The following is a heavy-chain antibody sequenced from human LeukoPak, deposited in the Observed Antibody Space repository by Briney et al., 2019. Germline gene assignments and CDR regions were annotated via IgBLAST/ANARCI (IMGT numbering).Heavy chain of an antibody. D-gene: IGHD3-22*01. V-gene: IGHV3-23*01. CDR1: GFTFAGDV. CDR2: ISGSGAAT. CDR3: AKERSDINDYYNFDC. J-gene: IGHJ4*02. Sequence: GGSLRLSCAASGFTFAGDVMSWVRQAPGKGLEWVSGISGSGAATYYADSVKGRFIISRDNSKNTLYLQMNSLRAEDTAVYYCAKERSDINDYYNFDCWGQGTLVTVSS.